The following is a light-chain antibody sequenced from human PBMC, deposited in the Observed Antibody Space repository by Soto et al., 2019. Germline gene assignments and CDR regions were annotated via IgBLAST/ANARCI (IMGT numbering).Light chain of an antibody. CDR1: SSDVGAYNY. V-gene: IGLV2-14*01. J-gene: IGLJ1*01. CDR3: SSYTSSSTLFYV. Sequence: QSVLTQPPSASGSPGQSVTISCTGTSSDVGAYNYVSWYQQHPGKAPKLMIYEVSNRPSGVSNRFSGSKSGNTASLTISGLQAEDEADYYCSSYTSSSTLFYVFGTGTKLTVL. CDR2: EVS.